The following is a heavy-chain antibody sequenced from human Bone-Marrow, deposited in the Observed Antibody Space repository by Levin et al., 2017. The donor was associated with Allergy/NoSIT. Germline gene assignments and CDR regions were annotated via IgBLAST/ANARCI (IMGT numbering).Heavy chain of an antibody. D-gene: IGHD5-12*01. Sequence: GESLKISCKTSGYTFTSFDINWVRQATGQGLEWMGWMYSNSDNAGYAQKFQGRVTMTRNTSISTAYMELSSLRSEDTAIHYCARGELGSGYLFDYWGQGTLVTVSS. CDR3: ARGELGSGYLFDY. J-gene: IGHJ4*02. CDR2: MYSNSDNA. CDR1: GYTFTSFD. V-gene: IGHV1-8*01.